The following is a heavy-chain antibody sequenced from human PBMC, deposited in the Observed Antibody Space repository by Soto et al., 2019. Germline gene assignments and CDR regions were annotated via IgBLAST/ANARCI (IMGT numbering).Heavy chain of an antibody. J-gene: IGHJ4*02. V-gene: IGHV3-72*01. CDR3: TTFDGGPFDY. D-gene: IGHD3-16*01. Sequence: PGGSLRLSCAASGFTFSDHYMDWVRQAPGKGLEWVGRTRNKANSYTTEYAASVKGRFTISRDDSKNSLYLQMNSLKTEDTAVYYCTTFDGGPFDYWGQGTLVTVSS. CDR2: TRNKANSYTT. CDR1: GFTFSDHY.